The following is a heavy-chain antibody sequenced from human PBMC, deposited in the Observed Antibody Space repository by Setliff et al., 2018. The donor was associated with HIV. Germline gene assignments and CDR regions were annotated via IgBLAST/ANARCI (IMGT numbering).Heavy chain of an antibody. D-gene: IGHD5-12*01. CDR2: IYFPITST. Sequence: PSETLSLTCTVSGGSVSGYYWTWIRQPAGKGLEWIGRIYFPITSTNYNPSLKSRVTMSVDTSKNQISLRLNSVTSADTAVYYCARSRDGYNWAWFDPWGQGTLVTVSS. J-gene: IGHJ5*02. CDR3: ARSRDGYNWAWFDP. CDR1: GGSVSGYY. V-gene: IGHV4-4*07.